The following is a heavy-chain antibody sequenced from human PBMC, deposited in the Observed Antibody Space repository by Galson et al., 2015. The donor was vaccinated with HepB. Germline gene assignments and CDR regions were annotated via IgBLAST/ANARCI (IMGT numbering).Heavy chain of an antibody. D-gene: IGHD5-18*01. CDR1: GFTFSSYE. Sequence: SLRLSCAASGFTFSSYEMNWVRQAPGKGLEWVSYISSSGSTIYYADSVKGRFTISRDNAKNSLYLQMNSLRAEDTAVYYCARDRYGYSPRSYFDYWGQGTLVTVSS. CDR3: ARDRYGYSPRSYFDY. V-gene: IGHV3-48*03. CDR2: ISSSGSTI. J-gene: IGHJ4*02.